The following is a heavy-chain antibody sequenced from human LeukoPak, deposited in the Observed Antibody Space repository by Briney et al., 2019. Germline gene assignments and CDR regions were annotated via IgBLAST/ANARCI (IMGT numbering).Heavy chain of an antibody. Sequence: GGSLRLSCAVSGITLSNYGMSWVRQAPGKGLEWVAGISDGGGSRNYADSVKGRFTISRDNPKNTLYLQMNSLRAEDTAVYFCAKRGVVIRAVIIVGFHKEAYYFDYWGQGALVTLSS. J-gene: IGHJ4*02. CDR1: GITLSNYG. CDR3: AKRGVVIRAVIIVGFHKEAYYFDY. CDR2: ISDGGGSR. V-gene: IGHV3-23*01. D-gene: IGHD3-10*01.